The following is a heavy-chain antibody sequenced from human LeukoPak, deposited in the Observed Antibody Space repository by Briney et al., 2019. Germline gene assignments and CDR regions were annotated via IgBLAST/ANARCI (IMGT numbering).Heavy chain of an antibody. J-gene: IGHJ4*02. D-gene: IGHD1-26*01. Sequence: PGGSLRLSCAASGFTFSSYAMSWVRQAPGKRLEWVSAISGSGGSTYYADSVKGRFTISRDNSKNTLYLQMNSLRAEDTAVYYCAKPRIVGTTPTDYWGQGTLVTVSS. CDR3: AKPRIVGTTPTDY. CDR2: ISGSGGST. CDR1: GFTFSSYA. V-gene: IGHV3-23*01.